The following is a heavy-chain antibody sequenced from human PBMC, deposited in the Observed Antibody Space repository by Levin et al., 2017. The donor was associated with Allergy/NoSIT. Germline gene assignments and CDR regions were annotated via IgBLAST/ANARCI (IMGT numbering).Heavy chain of an antibody. Sequence: QAGGSLRLSCAASRFTFSRYGMHWVRQAPGKGLEWLAVISYDGNSKYYADSVKGRFTISRDNSKNTLYLQMSSLRADDTAVFYCAKDDSAVAFTSGWDPISYGMDVWGQGTTVTVSS. D-gene: IGHD6-19*01. J-gene: IGHJ6*02. CDR2: ISYDGNSK. CDR3: AKDDSAVAFTSGWDPISYGMDV. CDR1: RFTFSRYG. V-gene: IGHV3-30*18.